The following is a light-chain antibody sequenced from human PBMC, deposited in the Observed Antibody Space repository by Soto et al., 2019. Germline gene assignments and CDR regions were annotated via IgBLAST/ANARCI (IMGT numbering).Light chain of an antibody. CDR1: SSDIGGFGL. V-gene: IGLV2-23*01. CDR3: CAYAGGDHLFV. J-gene: IGLJ1*01. CDR2: EGS. Sequence: QSVLAQPASVSGSPGQSITISCTGSSSDIGGFGLVSWYRHHPGKAPELIIFEGSRRPSGVSSRFSGSKSGNTASLTISGLQADDEADYYCCAYAGGDHLFVFGAGTKVTVL.